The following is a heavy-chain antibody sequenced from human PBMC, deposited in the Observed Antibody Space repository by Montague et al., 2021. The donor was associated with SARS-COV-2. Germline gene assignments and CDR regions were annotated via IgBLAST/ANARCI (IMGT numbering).Heavy chain of an antibody. J-gene: IGHJ5*02. D-gene: IGHD4-11*01. CDR1: GGSISSGGYY. CDR3: ARVNTVRVYWFDP. Sequence: TLSLTCTVSGGSISSGGYYWSWIRQHPGKGLEWFGYIYYSGSTYYNPSLKSRVTISVDTSKNQFSLKLSSVTAADTAVYYCARVNTVRVYWFDPWGQGTLVTVSS. V-gene: IGHV4-31*03. CDR2: IYYSGST.